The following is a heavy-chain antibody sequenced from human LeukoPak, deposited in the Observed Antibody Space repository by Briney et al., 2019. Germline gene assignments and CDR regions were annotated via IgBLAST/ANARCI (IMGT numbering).Heavy chain of an antibody. CDR2: ISYDGSNK. CDR3: ARSYSSGWYYFDY. J-gene: IGHJ4*02. CDR1: GFTFSSYA. V-gene: IGHV3-30*04. Sequence: PGRSLRLSCAASGFTFSSYAMHWVRQAPGKGLEWVAVISYDGSNKYYADSVKGRFTISRDSSKNTLYLQMNSLRAEDTAVYYCARSYSSGWYYFDYWGQGTLVTVSS. D-gene: IGHD6-19*01.